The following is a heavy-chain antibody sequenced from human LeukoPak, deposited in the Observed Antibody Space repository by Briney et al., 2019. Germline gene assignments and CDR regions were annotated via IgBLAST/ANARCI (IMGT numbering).Heavy chain of an antibody. J-gene: IGHJ4*02. D-gene: IGHD6-19*01. Sequence: ASVKVSCKASGGTFSSYAISWVRQAPGQGLEWMGWISAYNGNTNYAQKLQGRVTMTTDTSTSTAYMELRSLRSDDTAVYYCVRDRRSSGWYTGFDYWGQGTLVTVSS. CDR3: VRDRRSSGWYTGFDY. V-gene: IGHV1-18*01. CDR2: ISAYNGNT. CDR1: GGTFSSYA.